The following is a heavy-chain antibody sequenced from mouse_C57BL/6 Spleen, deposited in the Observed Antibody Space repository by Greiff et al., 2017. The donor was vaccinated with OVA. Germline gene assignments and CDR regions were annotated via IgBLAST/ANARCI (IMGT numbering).Heavy chain of an antibody. CDR1: GYTFTGYW. D-gene: IGHD3-2*02. CDR3: ARGAQATYWFAY. Sequence: QVQLQQPGAELVKPGASVKMSCKASGYTFTGYWITWVKQRPGQGLEWIGDIYPGSGSTNYNEKFKSKATLTVDTSSSTAYMQLSSLTSEDSAVYYCARGAQATYWFAYWGQGTLVTVSA. J-gene: IGHJ3*01. CDR2: IYPGSGST. V-gene: IGHV1-55*01.